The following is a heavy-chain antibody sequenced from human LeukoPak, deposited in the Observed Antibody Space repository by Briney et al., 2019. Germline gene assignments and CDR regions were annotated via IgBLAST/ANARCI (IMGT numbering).Heavy chain of an antibody. CDR1: GGTFTSYA. CDR3: AFRTVRSTIEYFQY. J-gene: IGHJ1*01. V-gene: IGHV1-69*13. D-gene: IGHD1-26*01. Sequence: ASVKVSCKASGGTFTSYAVNWVRQAPGQGLVWMGGIIPMFGTANYAQNFQGRVTITADESTSTAYMELSSLRSDDTAVYYCAFRTVRSTIEYFQYWGLGTLVTVSS. CDR2: IIPMFGTA.